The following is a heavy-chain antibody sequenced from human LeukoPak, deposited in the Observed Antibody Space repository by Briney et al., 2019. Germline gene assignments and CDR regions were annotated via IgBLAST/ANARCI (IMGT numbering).Heavy chain of an antibody. V-gene: IGHV3-11*05. CDR1: GFTFTDYY. CDR2: ISVSSTYT. Sequence: PGGSLRLSCAASGFTFTDYYMSWIRQSPAKGLEWLSYISVSSTYTVYADPVKGRCTISRENAKNSLYLQMNKLRVEDTAIYYCARVLGLFGVGPTSPIDYWGQGALVTVSS. D-gene: IGHD3-3*01. J-gene: IGHJ4*02. CDR3: ARVLGLFGVGPTSPIDY.